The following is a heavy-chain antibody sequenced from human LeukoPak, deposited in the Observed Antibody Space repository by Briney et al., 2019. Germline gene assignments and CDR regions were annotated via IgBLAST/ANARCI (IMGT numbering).Heavy chain of an antibody. Sequence: GGSLRLSCAASGFTFSSYGMHWVRQAPGKGLEWVAVISYDGSNKYYADSVKGRFTISRDNSKNTLYLQMNSLRAEDTAVYYCAKSSPGGSGLEYWGQGTLVTVSS. J-gene: IGHJ4*02. V-gene: IGHV3-30*18. CDR3: AKSSPGGSGLEY. CDR2: ISYDGSNK. D-gene: IGHD3-10*01. CDR1: GFTFSSYG.